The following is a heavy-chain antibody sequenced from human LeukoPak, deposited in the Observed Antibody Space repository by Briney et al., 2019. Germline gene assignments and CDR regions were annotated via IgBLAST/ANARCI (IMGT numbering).Heavy chain of an antibody. CDR2: IYYSGST. J-gene: IGHJ4*02. CDR1: GVSISSSSYY. CDR3: ARRSSGHDY. D-gene: IGHD6-19*01. V-gene: IGHV4-39*01. Sequence: SETLSLTCTVSGVSISSSSYYWGWIRQPPGKGLEWIGSIYYSGSTYYNPSLKSRVTISVDTSKNQFSLKLSSVTAADTAVYYCARRSSGHDYWGQGTLVTVSS.